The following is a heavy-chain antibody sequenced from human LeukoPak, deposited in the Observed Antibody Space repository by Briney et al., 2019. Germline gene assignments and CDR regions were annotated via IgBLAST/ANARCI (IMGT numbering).Heavy chain of an antibody. CDR2: INYSGST. CDR3: ARLNGGY. D-gene: IGHD1-1*01. Sequence: SETLSLTCTVSGGSISNYCWSWIRQPPGRGLEWIGYINYSGSTNYNPSLKSRVTISVDTSKNQFSLKVTSVTAADTAVYYCARLNGGYWGQGTLVTVSS. J-gene: IGHJ4*02. V-gene: IGHV4-59*08. CDR1: GGSISNYC.